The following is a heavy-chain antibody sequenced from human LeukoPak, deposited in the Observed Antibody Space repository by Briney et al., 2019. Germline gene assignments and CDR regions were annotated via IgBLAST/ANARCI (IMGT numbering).Heavy chain of an antibody. CDR1: GLTFSSYW. CDR3: ARPYLERSLKFYMDV. D-gene: IGHD3-3*02. J-gene: IGHJ6*03. CDR2: ISYDGSSK. Sequence: GGSLRLSCAASGLTFSSYWMSWVRQAPGKGLEWVALISYDGSSKYNEDSVKGRFTISRDDSKNTLYLQMNSLRAEDTAVYYCARPYLERSLKFYMDVWGKGTTVTVSS. V-gene: IGHV3-30*03.